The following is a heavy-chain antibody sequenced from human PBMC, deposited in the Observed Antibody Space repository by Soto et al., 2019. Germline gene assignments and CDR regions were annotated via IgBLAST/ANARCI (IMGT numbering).Heavy chain of an antibody. CDR3: ARESGGATATLDYYYFYMDV. Sequence: GASVKLSCRSSGDTFNDYYIHWVRQAPGQGLEWMGWINPNSGVTKYAQKFQGWVSMTRDTSIRTVYMQLSRLRSDDTAVYYCARESGGATATLDYYYFYMDVWGTGTTVTVSS. CDR1: GDTFNDYY. J-gene: IGHJ6*03. D-gene: IGHD5-12*01. V-gene: IGHV1-2*04. CDR2: INPNSGVT.